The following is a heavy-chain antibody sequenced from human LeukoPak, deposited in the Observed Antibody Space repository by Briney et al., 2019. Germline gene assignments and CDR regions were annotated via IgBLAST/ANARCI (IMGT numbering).Heavy chain of an antibody. CDR3: ARSLGVDIGPFDY. Sequence: GASVKVSCKASGYTFTGYYMHWVRQAPGQGLEWMGWINPNSGGTNYAQKFQGRVTMTRDTSISTAYMELSRLRSDDTAVYYCARSLGVDIGPFDYWGQGTLVTVSS. D-gene: IGHD5-12*01. V-gene: IGHV1-2*02. CDR1: GYTFTGYY. CDR2: INPNSGGT. J-gene: IGHJ4*02.